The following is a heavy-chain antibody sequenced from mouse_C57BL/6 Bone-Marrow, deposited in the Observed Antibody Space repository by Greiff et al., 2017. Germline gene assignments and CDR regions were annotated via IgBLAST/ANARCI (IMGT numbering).Heavy chain of an antibody. CDR1: GYTFTSYD. V-gene: IGHV1-85*01. CDR2: ISPRDCST. D-gene: IGHD2-10*01. Sequence: VKLQESGPELVKPGASVKLSCKASGYTFTSYDINWVKQRPGQGLAWIGWISPRDCSTKSNEKFKGKATLTVDTSSSTAYMELQRLTSGDSAGDLCATYYGNYGFAYWGQGILVTVSA. CDR3: ATYYGNYGFAY. J-gene: IGHJ3*01.